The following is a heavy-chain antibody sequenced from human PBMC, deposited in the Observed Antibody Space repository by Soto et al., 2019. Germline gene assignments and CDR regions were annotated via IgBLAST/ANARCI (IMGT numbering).Heavy chain of an antibody. Sequence: PSETLSLTCSVYGGSFSCYYWSWIRQPPGRGLEWIGEINHSGSTNYNPSLKSRVTISVDTSKNQFSLKLSSVTAADTAVYYCAXTIRGVIPYYYYYGMDVWGQGTTVTVSS. D-gene: IGHD3-10*01. J-gene: IGHJ6*02. CDR2: INHSGST. CDR3: AXTIRGVIPYYYYYGMDV. V-gene: IGHV4-34*01. CDR1: GGSFSCYY.